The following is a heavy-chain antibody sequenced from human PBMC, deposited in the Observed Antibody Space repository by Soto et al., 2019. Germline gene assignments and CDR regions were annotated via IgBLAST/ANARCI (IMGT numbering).Heavy chain of an antibody. CDR3: AKEGGPRKYYYYYYYMDV. CDR1: GFTFSSYA. D-gene: IGHD3-16*01. Sequence: GGSLRLSCAASGFTFSSYATSWVRQAPGKGLEWVSAISGSGGSTYYADSVKGRFTISRDNSKNTLYLQMNSLRAEDTAVYYCAKEGGPRKYYYYYYYMDVWGKGTTVTVSS. V-gene: IGHV3-23*01. CDR2: ISGSGGST. J-gene: IGHJ6*03.